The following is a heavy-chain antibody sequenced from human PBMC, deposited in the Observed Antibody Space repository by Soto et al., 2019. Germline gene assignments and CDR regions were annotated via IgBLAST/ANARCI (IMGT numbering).Heavy chain of an antibody. Sequence: SETLSLTCAVSGGSISSGGSSWSWIRQPPGKGLEWIGYIYHSGSTYYNPSLKSRVTISVDRSKNQFSLKLSSVTAADTAVYYCARVPSQWGQGTLVTVSS. CDR1: GGSISSGGSS. CDR3: ARVPSQ. J-gene: IGHJ4*02. CDR2: IYHSGST. V-gene: IGHV4-30-2*01.